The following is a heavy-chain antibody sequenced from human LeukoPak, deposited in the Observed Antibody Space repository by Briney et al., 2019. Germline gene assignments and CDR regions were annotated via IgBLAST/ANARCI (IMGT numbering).Heavy chain of an antibody. CDR1: GGSISSYY. CDR2: IYYSGST. J-gene: IGHJ6*02. D-gene: IGHD3-10*01. V-gene: IGHV4-59*01. CDR3: ARESGYYYGMDV. Sequence: SETLSLTCTVSGGSISSYYWSWIRQPPGKGLEWIGYIYYSGSTNYNPSLKSRVTISVDTSKNQFSPKLSSVTAADTAVYYCARESGYYYGMDVWGQGTTVTVSS.